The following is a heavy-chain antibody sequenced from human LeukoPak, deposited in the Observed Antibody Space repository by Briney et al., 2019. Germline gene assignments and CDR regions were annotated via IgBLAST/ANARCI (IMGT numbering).Heavy chain of an antibody. CDR3: ARDHILWFGGPYYFDY. D-gene: IGHD3-10*01. Sequence: ASVKVSCKASGYTFTGYYMHWVRQAPGQGLEWMGWINPNSGGTNYAQKFQGRVTMTRGTSISTAYMELSRLRSDDTAVYYCARDHILWFGGPYYFDYWGQGTLVTVSS. CDR1: GYTFTGYY. J-gene: IGHJ4*02. CDR2: INPNSGGT. V-gene: IGHV1-2*02.